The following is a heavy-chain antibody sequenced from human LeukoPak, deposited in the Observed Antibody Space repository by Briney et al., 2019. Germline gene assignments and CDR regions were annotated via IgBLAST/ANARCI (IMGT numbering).Heavy chain of an antibody. CDR2: ISSSSSYI. Sequence: AGGSLRLSCAASGFTFSSYWMSWVRQAPGKGLEWVSSISSSSSYIYYADSVKGRFTISRDNAKNSLYLQMNSLRAEDTAVYYCARDLRYGVLDYWGQGTLVTVSS. D-gene: IGHD4-17*01. V-gene: IGHV3-21*01. CDR3: ARDLRYGVLDY. J-gene: IGHJ4*02. CDR1: GFTFSSYW.